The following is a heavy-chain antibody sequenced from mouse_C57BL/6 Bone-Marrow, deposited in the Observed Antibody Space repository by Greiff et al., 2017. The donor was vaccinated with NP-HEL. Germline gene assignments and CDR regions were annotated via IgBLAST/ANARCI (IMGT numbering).Heavy chain of an antibody. J-gene: IGHJ4*01. CDR3: ARVTTVVDTGAMDY. CDR2: INPNNGGT. V-gene: IGHV1-26*01. D-gene: IGHD1-1*01. CDR1: GYTFTDYY. Sequence: EVQLQQSGPELVKPGASVKISCKASGYTFTDYYMNWVKQSHGKSLEWIGEINPNNGGTSYNQKFKGKATLTVDKSSSTAYMELRSLTSEDSAVYYCARVTTVVDTGAMDYWGQGTSVTVSA.